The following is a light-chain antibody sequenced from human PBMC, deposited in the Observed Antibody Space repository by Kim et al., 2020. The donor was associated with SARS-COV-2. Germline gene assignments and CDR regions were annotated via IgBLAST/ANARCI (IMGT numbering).Light chain of an antibody. CDR1: QDISSW. CDR3: QQTHRFPLT. Sequence: SPSVGDSVTITCRASQDISSWLGWYQQKPGKAAKVLIYEASNWQSGLPSRYSGNGDGTDFTLTVNSLQPQDFATYYCQQTHRFPLTFGGGTKLEI. CDR2: EAS. J-gene: IGKJ2*01. V-gene: IGKV1D-12*01.